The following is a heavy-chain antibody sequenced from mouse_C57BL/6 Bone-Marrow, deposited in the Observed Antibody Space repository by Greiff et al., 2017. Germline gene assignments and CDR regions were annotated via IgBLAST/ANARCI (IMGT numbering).Heavy chain of an antibody. D-gene: IGHD2-5*01. J-gene: IGHJ3*01. V-gene: IGHV1-81*01. CDR1: GYTFTSYG. CDR3: ARSYSNYFWFAY. CDR2: IYPRRGNT. Sequence: QVQLQQSGAELARPGASVKLSCKASGYTFTSYGISWVKQRTGQGLEWIGEIYPRRGNTYYNEKFKGKATLTADKSSSTAYMELRSLTSEDSAVYFCARSYSNYFWFAYWGQGTLVTVSA.